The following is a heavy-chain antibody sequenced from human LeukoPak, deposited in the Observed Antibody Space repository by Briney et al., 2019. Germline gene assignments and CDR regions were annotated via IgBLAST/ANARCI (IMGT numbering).Heavy chain of an antibody. CDR1: GYTFTDYY. V-gene: IGHV1-2*04. Sequence: ASVKVSCKASGYTFTDYYMHWVRQAPGQGLEWLGWINPNSGGTSYAQKFQGWVTMTRDTSINTAYMELRTMSSDDTAVYYCARAYRRAYDDAFDIWGQGTIVTVSS. CDR3: ARAYRRAYDDAFDI. CDR2: INPNSGGT. D-gene: IGHD2-21*01. J-gene: IGHJ3*02.